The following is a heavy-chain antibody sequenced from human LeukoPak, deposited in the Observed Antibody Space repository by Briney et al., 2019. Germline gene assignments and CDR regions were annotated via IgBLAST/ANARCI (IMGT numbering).Heavy chain of an antibody. CDR3: TTGSSGWSS. J-gene: IGHJ4*02. Sequence: GGSLRLSCAASGFTFSSYWMSRVRQAPGKGLEWVANIKEEGSETYYVDSLKGRFTISRDNARNSLFLQINSLRAEDTAVYYCTTGSSGWSSWGQGTLVTVSS. CDR1: GFTFSSYW. V-gene: IGHV3-7*05. CDR2: IKEEGSET. D-gene: IGHD6-19*01.